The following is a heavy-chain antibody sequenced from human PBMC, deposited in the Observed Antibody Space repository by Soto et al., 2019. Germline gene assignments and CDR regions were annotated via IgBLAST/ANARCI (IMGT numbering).Heavy chain of an antibody. Sequence: ASVKVSCKASGGTFSSYAISWVRQAPGQGLEWMGGIIPIFGTANYAQKFQGRVTITADESTSTAYMELSSLRSEDTAVYYCARYVVVPAAIWGSYYYYGMDVWGQGTTVTVSS. CDR2: IIPIFGTA. CDR3: ARYVVVPAAIWGSYYYYGMDV. D-gene: IGHD2-2*01. V-gene: IGHV1-69*13. CDR1: GGTFSSYA. J-gene: IGHJ6*02.